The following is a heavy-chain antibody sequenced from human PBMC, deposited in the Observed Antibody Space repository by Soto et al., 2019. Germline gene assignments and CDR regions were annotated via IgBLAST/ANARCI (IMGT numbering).Heavy chain of an antibody. Sequence: HPGGSLRLSCAASGFTFSTYSMNWVRQAPGKGLEWVSYISSSSSTIFYTDSVKGRFTVSRDNAKNSLYLQMNSLRAEDTAVYYCARDRLSYYDSSGPLLAWFDPWGQGTLVTVSS. D-gene: IGHD3-22*01. CDR2: ISSSSSTI. J-gene: IGHJ5*02. CDR3: ARDRLSYYDSSGPLLAWFDP. V-gene: IGHV3-48*01. CDR1: GFTFSTYS.